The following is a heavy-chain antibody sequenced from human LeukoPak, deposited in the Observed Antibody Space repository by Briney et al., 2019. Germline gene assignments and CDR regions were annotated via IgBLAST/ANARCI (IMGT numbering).Heavy chain of an antibody. V-gene: IGHV3-48*04. CDR1: GFTFSNYP. D-gene: IGHD5-18*01. CDR3: ARVRYNSGYIFDY. Sequence: GGSLRLSCAASGFTFSNYPMNWVRQAPGKGLEWVSYISRSGSPIYYADSVRGRFTISRDNAKNSLYLLMSSLRVEDTAVYYCARVRYNSGYIFDYWGQGSLVTVSS. J-gene: IGHJ4*02. CDR2: ISRSGSPI.